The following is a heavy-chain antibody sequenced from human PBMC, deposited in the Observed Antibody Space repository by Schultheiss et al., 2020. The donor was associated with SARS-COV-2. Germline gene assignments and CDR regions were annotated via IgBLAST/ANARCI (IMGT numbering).Heavy chain of an antibody. Sequence: ASVKVSCKASGGTFSSYAISWVRQAPGQGLEWMGWINSNSGGTNFAQKFQGRVTISADKSISTAYLQWSSLKASDTAMYYCARHIRIAAAGSYYFDYWGQRTLVTVSS. J-gene: IGHJ4*02. CDR3: ARHIRIAAAGSYYFDY. D-gene: IGHD6-13*01. V-gene: IGHV1-2*02. CDR1: GGTFSSYA. CDR2: INSNSGGT.